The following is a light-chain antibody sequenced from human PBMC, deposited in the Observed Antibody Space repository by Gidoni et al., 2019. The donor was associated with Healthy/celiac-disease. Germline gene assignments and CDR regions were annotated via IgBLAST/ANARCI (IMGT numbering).Light chain of an antibody. J-gene: IGKJ5*01. V-gene: IGKV3-11*01. Sequence: EIVLTKSPATLSLSPGERATLSCRASQSVSSYLAWYQQKPGQAPRLLIYDASNRATGIPARFSGSGSGTDFTLTISSLEPEDFAVYYCQQRSNWPSITFGQXTRLEIK. CDR1: QSVSSY. CDR2: DAS. CDR3: QQRSNWPSIT.